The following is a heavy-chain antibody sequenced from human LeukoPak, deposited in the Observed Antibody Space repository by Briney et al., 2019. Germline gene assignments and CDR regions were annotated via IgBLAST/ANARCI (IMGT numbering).Heavy chain of an antibody. CDR2: INDDGSGT. V-gene: IGHV3-74*01. CDR1: GW. CDR3: ARDAGAGFDY. D-gene: IGHD6-13*01. Sequence: GGSLRLSCVASGWIHWVRQSPGKGLVWISGINDDGSGTFYADSAKGRFTISRDNAKNTVYLQMNSLRAEDTAVYYCARDAGAGFDYWGQGTLVTVSS. J-gene: IGHJ4*02.